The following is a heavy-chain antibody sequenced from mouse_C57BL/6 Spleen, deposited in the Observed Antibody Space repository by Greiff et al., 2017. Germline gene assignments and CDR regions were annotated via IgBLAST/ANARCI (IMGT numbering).Heavy chain of an antibody. D-gene: IGHD4-1*01. CDR2: IYPGSGNT. CDR3: ARWGPNWDDYFDY. J-gene: IGHJ2*01. Sequence: QVQLKQSGPELVKPGASVKISCKASGYSFTSYYIHWVKQRPGQGLEWIGWIYPGSGNTKYNEKFKGKATLTADTSSSTAYMQLSSLTSEDSAVYYCARWGPNWDDYFDYWGQGTTLTVSS. V-gene: IGHV1-66*01. CDR1: GYSFTSYY.